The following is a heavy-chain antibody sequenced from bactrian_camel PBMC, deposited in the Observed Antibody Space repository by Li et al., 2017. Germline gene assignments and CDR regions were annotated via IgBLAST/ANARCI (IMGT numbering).Heavy chain of an antibody. D-gene: IGHD6*01. Sequence: VQLVESGGGSVQAGGSLRLSCAASGDTSNVHCMAWFRQVPGKEREGVAVIDSGGRATYADSVKGRFIISKDNAKNTLDLQMDRLKPEDTAIYYCAADTGVRSSCRDPAGDTGYWGQGTQVTVS. CDR3: AADTGVRSSCRDPAGDTGY. V-gene: IGHV3S53*01. CDR1: GDTSNVHC. CDR2: IDSGGRA. J-gene: IGHJ6*01.